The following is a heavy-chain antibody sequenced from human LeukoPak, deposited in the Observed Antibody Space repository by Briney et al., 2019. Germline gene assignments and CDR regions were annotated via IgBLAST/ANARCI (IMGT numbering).Heavy chain of an antibody. CDR1: GFTFSSYG. J-gene: IGHJ6*03. Sequence: GGSLRLSCAASGFTFSSYGMHWVRQAPGKGLEWVAFIRYDGSNKYYADSVKGRFTISRDNSKNTLYLQMNSLRAEDTAVYYCARGFGVAYYYYSMDVWGKGTTVTISS. CDR3: ARGFGVAYYYYSMDV. D-gene: IGHD3-3*01. CDR2: IRYDGSNK. V-gene: IGHV3-30*02.